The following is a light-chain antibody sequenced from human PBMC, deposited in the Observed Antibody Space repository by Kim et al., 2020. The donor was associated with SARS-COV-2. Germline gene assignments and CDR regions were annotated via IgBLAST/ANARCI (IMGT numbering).Light chain of an antibody. V-gene: IGKV1-39*01. CDR1: QTITGF. J-gene: IGKJ2*01. CDR2: STS. CDR3: QQSYSAPT. Sequence: DIQMTQSPSSLSASVGDRVTITCRASQTITGFVNWYQQKPGKAPKLLIYSTSSLKSGVPPRFSGSGSGTDFTLTISSLQPEDFATYYCQQSYSAPTFGQGTKLEI.